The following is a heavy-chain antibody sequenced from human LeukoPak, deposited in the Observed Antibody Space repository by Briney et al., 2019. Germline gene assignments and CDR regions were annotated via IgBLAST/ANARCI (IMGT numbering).Heavy chain of an antibody. CDR3: ARAGIVGGTSQGAFDI. V-gene: IGHV1-69*04. J-gene: IGHJ3*02. CDR1: RGTFISYA. Sequence: SLKISSKASRGTFISYAISCVRHAPGQRLEWMGRSIPILGIAKYAQKFQGRVTITADKSTSTAYMELSRVRSEDTAVYYCARAGIVGGTSQGAFDIWGPGKMVTVSS. CDR2: SIPILGIA. D-gene: IGHD1-26*01.